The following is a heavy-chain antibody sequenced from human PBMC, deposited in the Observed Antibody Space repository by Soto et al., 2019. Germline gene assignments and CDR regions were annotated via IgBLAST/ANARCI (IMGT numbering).Heavy chain of an antibody. V-gene: IGHV3-33*01. Sequence: QVQLVESGGGVVQPGRSLRLSCAASGFTFSSYGMHWVRQAPGKGLEWVAVIWYDGSNKYYADSVKGRFTISRDNSKNTLYLQMNRLGGEDKAVYYCGRDGYGSGSYYIDYWGQGTLVTVSS. CDR2: IWYDGSNK. CDR3: GRDGYGSGSYYIDY. J-gene: IGHJ4*02. D-gene: IGHD3-10*01. CDR1: GFTFSSYG.